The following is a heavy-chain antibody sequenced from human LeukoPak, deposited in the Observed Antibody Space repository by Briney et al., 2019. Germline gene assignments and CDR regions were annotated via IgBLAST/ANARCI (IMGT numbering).Heavy chain of an antibody. J-gene: IGHJ3*02. Sequence: SETLSLTCTVSGGSISDYYWNWMRQPPGKGLERIGYIYYSGRTNYNPSLKSRVSISVDTSKNQFSLKLSSVTAADTAVYYCARDFRGSVDAFDIWGQGTMVAVSS. CDR3: ARDFRGSVDAFDI. V-gene: IGHV4-59*01. CDR2: IYYSGRT. CDR1: GGSISDYY.